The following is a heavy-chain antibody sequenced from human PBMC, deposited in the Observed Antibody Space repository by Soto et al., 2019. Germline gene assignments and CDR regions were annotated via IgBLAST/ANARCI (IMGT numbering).Heavy chain of an antibody. Sequence: SETLSLTCTVSGGSISSSSYYWGWIRQPPGKGLEWVGSIYYSGSTYYNPSLKSRVTISVDTSKNQFSLKLSSVTAADTAVYYCASFCSSTSCTGYWGQGTLVTVSS. CDR2: IYYSGST. CDR1: GGSISSSSYY. V-gene: IGHV4-39*01. J-gene: IGHJ4*02. CDR3: ASFCSSTSCTGY. D-gene: IGHD2-2*01.